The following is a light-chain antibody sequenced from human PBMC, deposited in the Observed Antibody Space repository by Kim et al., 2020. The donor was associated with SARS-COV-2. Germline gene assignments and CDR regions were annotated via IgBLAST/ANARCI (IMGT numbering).Light chain of an antibody. J-gene: IGLJ2*01. V-gene: IGLV2-14*01. CDR3: SSYTSSSPVV. CDR2: DVS. CDR1: SSDVGGYNY. Sequence: QSALTQPASVSGSPGQSITISCTGTSSDVGGYNYVSWYQQHPGKAPKLMIYDVSKRPSGVSNRFSGSKSGNTASLTISGLQAEDEADYYCSSYTSSSPVVFGGGTKL.